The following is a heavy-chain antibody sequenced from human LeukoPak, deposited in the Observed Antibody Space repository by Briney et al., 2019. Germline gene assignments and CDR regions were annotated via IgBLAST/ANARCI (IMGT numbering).Heavy chain of an antibody. D-gene: IGHD5-24*01. CDR2: IAYDGSDR. CDR3: ARALGEMTTIWAPIASDM. CDR1: GFTFSNYV. J-gene: IGHJ3*02. Sequence: QPGGSLRLSCAASGFTFSNYVMFWVRQAPGKGLECVTVIAYDGSDRYSADSVRGRFTISRDNSRNTVFLQMNSLRDDDTGIYYCARALGEMTTIWAPIASDMWGQGTMVTVSS. V-gene: IGHV3-30-3*01.